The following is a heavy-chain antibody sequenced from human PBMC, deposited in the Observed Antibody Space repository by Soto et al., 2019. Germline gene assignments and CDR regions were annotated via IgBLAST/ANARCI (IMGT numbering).Heavy chain of an antibody. CDR2: FDPEDGET. V-gene: IGHV1-24*01. CDR1: GYTLTELS. D-gene: IGHD1-26*01. Sequence: QVQLVQSGAEVKKPGASVKVSCKVSGYTLTELSMHWVRQAPGKGLEWMGGFDPEDGETIYAQKFQGRVTMTEDTSTDAAYMELSSLRSEDTAVYYCATVGTSRPHSGSYPPGAWGQGTLVTVSS. J-gene: IGHJ5*02. CDR3: ATVGTSRPHSGSYPPGA.